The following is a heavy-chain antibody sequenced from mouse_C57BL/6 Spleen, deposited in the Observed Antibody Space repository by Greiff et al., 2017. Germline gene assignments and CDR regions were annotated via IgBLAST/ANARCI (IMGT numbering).Heavy chain of an antibody. Sequence: EVKLQESGPGLVKPSQSLSLTCSVTGYSITSGYYWNWIRQFPGNKLEWMGYISYDGSNNYKPSLKNRISITRDTSKNQFFLKLNSVTTEDTATYYCASYGNGYWYFDVWGTGTTVTVSS. V-gene: IGHV3-6*01. CDR2: ISYDGSN. CDR1: GYSITSGYY. J-gene: IGHJ1*03. CDR3: ASYGNGYWYFDV. D-gene: IGHD2-1*01.